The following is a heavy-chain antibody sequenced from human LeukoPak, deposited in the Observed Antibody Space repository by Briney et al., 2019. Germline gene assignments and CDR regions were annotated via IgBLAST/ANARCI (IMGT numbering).Heavy chain of an antibody. CDR2: IRHDGSNN. V-gene: IGHV3-7*01. D-gene: IGHD3-22*01. J-gene: IGHJ4*02. CDR3: ATSHDSSGND. CDR1: GFTFSSYW. Sequence: GGSLRLSCAASGFTFSSYWMSWVRQAPGKGLEWVANIRHDGSNNYYVDSVKGRFTISRDNTRNSLYLHMSGLRVDDTAVYYCATSHDSSGNDWGQGTLVTVTS.